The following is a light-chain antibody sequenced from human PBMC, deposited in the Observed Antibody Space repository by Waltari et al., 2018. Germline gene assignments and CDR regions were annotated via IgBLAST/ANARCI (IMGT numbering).Light chain of an antibody. Sequence: QSALTQPRSVSGCPGHSVTISCTGTRRDVAFYNTFAWYQQTPGTGPKLIIYDASQRSSEVPDRFTASYFGNTASLTISGLQPDDEAVYFCCSYAGRSVVFGGGTKLTVV. CDR3: CSYAGRSVV. V-gene: IGLV2-11*01. CDR1: RRDVAFYNT. CDR2: DAS. J-gene: IGLJ2*01.